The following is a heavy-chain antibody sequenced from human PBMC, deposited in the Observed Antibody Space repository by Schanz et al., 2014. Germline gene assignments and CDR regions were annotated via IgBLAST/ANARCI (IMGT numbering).Heavy chain of an antibody. V-gene: IGHV3-43*01. Sequence: EVQLVESGGAVAQPGGSLRLSCAASGFSFDDNTMPGVRQAPGKGLEWVSLIDRDGGHTYYADSVKGRFTISRDNSKNSLYLQMNSLRTEDTALYYCAKDSRGSSFDMDVWGQGTTVTVSS. CDR2: IDRDGGHT. D-gene: IGHD1-26*01. J-gene: IGHJ6*02. CDR3: AKDSRGSSFDMDV. CDR1: GFSFDDNT.